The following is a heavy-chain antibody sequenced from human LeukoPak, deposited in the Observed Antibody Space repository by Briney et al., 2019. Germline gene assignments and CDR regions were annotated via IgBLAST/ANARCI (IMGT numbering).Heavy chain of an antibody. CDR3: ARAYYYDSSGYPLLGY. Sequence: PGGSLRLSCAASGFTFSSYGTHWVRQAPGKGLEWVAVIWYDGSNKYYADSVKGRFTISRDNSKNTLYLQMNSLRAEDTAVYYCARAYYYDSSGYPLLGYWGQGTLVTVSS. CDR1: GFTFSSYG. D-gene: IGHD3-22*01. CDR2: IWYDGSNK. V-gene: IGHV3-33*01. J-gene: IGHJ4*02.